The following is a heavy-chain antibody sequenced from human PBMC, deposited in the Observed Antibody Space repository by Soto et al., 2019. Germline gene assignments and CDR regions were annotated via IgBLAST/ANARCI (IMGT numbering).Heavy chain of an antibody. CDR2: ISYDGSNK. CDR1: GFTFSSYG. Sequence: ESGGGVVQPGRSLRLSCAASGFTFSSYGMHWVRQAPGKGLEWVAVISYDGSNKYYADSVKGRFTISRDNSKNTLYLQMNSLRAEDTAVYYCAKDSPYSSSHRLDYWGQGTLVTVSS. CDR3: AKDSPYSSSHRLDY. D-gene: IGHD6-13*01. J-gene: IGHJ4*02. V-gene: IGHV3-30*18.